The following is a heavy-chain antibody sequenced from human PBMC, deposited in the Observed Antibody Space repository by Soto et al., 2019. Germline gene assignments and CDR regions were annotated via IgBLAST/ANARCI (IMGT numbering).Heavy chain of an antibody. D-gene: IGHD5-18*01. CDR2: IYYSGCT. J-gene: IGHJ4*02. CDR1: GGSISSYY. Sequence: QVQLQESGPGLVKPSETLSLTCTVSGGSISSYYWSWIRQPPGKGLEWIGYIYYSGCTNYNPSLKSRVTISVDTSKNQFSLKLSSVTAADTAVYYCARGGGYGYEDYFDYWGQGTLVTVSS. V-gene: IGHV4-59*01. CDR3: ARGGGYGYEDYFDY.